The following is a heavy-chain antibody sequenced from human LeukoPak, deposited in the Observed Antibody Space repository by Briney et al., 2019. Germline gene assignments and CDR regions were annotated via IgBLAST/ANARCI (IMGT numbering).Heavy chain of an antibody. CDR1: GGSISSSSYY. J-gene: IGHJ4*02. D-gene: IGHD3-3*01. Sequence: PSETLSLTRTVSGGSISSSSYYWGWIRQPPGKGLEWIGSIYYSGSTYYNPSLKSRVTISVDTSKNQFSLKLSSVTAADTAVYYCARVRSGFYYFDYWGQGTLVTVSS. CDR2: IYYSGST. V-gene: IGHV4-39*07. CDR3: ARVRSGFYYFDY.